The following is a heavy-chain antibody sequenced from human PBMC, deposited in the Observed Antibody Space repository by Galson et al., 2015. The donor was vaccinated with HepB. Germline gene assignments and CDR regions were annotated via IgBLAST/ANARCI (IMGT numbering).Heavy chain of an antibody. D-gene: IGHD6-13*01. CDR3: ANSSSWYYGENWFDP. CDR1: GYTFTSYA. Sequence: SVKVSCKASGYTFTSYAMNWVRQAPGQGLEWMGWINTNTGNPTYAQGFTGRFVFSLDTSVSTAYLQISSLKAEDTAVYYCANSSSWYYGENWFDPWGQGTLVTVSS. V-gene: IGHV7-4-1*02. J-gene: IGHJ5*02. CDR2: INTNTGNP.